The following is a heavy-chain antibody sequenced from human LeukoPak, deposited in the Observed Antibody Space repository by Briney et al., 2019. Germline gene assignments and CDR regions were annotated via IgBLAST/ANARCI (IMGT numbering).Heavy chain of an antibody. CDR2: FDPEDGET. CDR1: GYTLTELS. D-gene: IGHD2-21*02. CDR3: ATMGVPYCGGDCQYSHYYYYYMDV. V-gene: IGHV1-24*01. J-gene: IGHJ6*03. Sequence: ASVKVSCKVSGYTLTELSMHWVRQAPGKGLEWMGGFDPEDGETIYAQKFQGRVTMTEDTSTDTAYMELSSLRSEDTAVYYCATMGVPYCGGDCQYSHYYYYYMDVWGKGTTVTVSS.